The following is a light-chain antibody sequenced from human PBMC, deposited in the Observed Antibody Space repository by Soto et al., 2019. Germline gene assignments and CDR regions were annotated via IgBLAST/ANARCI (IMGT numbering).Light chain of an antibody. J-gene: IGKJ1*01. CDR1: QSVSSN. Sequence: EIMMTQSPATLSVSPGERATLSCRASQSVSSNLAWYQQKPGQAPRLLIYDASNRATGIPARFSGSGSGTDFTLTISDVEPEDFAVYYCHKRQSWPRTFGQGTKVDIK. CDR3: HKRQSWPRT. CDR2: DAS. V-gene: IGKV3-11*01.